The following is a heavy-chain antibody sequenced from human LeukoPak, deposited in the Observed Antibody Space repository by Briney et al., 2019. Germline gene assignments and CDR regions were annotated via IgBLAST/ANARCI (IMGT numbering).Heavy chain of an antibody. J-gene: IGHJ4*02. CDR1: GLPFSSYA. CDR2: ISGSGGST. Sequence: PGGSLPLSCAASGLPFSSYAMSGGRQAQGKGLEWVSGISGSGGSTYYAESVRGRFTVSRDNSKNTLYLQMNSLRAEDAAIYYCAKMSGGQPRLSSVDYWGQGTLLTVSS. V-gene: IGHV3-23*01. D-gene: IGHD3-16*01. CDR3: AKMSGGQPRLSSVDY.